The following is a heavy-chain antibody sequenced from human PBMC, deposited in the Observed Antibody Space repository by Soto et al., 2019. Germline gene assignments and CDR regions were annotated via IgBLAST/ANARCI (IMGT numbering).Heavy chain of an antibody. J-gene: IGHJ6*03. V-gene: IGHV1-18*01. Sequence: ASVKVSCKASGYTFTSYGISWVRQAPGQGLEWMGWISAYNGNTNYAQKLQGRVTMTTDTSTSTAYMELRSLISDDTAVYFCARALLPIRAEPYYMDVWGKGTTVTVSS. CDR1: GYTFTSYG. D-gene: IGHD2-15*01. CDR2: ISAYNGNT. CDR3: ARALLPIRAEPYYMDV.